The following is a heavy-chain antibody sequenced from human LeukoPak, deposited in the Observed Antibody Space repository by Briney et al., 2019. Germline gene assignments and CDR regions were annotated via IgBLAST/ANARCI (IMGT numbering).Heavy chain of an antibody. V-gene: IGHV3-30*02. CDR3: AKDQAGPTGYYYYGMDV. CDR1: GFTFSSYS. CDR2: IRYDGSNK. D-gene: IGHD1-14*01. J-gene: IGHJ6*02. Sequence: GGSLRLSCAASGFTFSSYSMNWVRQAPGKGLEWVAFIRYDGSNKYYADSVKGRFTISRDNSKNTLYLQMNSLRAEDTAVYYCAKDQAGPTGYYYYGMDVWGQGTTVTVSS.